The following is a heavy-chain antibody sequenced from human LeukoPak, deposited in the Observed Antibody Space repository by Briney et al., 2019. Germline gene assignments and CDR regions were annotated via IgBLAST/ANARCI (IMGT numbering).Heavy chain of an antibody. V-gene: IGHV3-74*01. D-gene: IGHD4/OR15-4a*01. CDR2: IYSDMSSA. CDR3: AREGAYYLDS. J-gene: IGHJ4*02. Sequence: GGSLRLSCAASGFSFSGHWMHWVRQAPGKGLVWVSRIYSDMSSATYADSVKGRFTISRDNAKNSLYLQMNSLRAEDTAVYYCAREGAYYLDSWGQGTLVAVSS. CDR1: GFSFSGHW.